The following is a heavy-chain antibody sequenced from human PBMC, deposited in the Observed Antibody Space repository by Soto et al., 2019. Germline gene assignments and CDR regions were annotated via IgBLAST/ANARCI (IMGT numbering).Heavy chain of an antibody. CDR2: MYYSGST. CDR3: ARGAFGVVKD. V-gene: IGHV4-59*01. CDR1: GGSISSYY. D-gene: IGHD3-3*01. J-gene: IGHJ4*02. Sequence: QVQLQESGPGLVKPSETLSLTCTVSGGSISSYYWSWIRQSPGKGLEWIGYMYYSGSTNYNPSLKSRDTISIDTSRNQFSRKLSSVIAADTAVYYCARGAFGVVKDWGQGTLVTVSS.